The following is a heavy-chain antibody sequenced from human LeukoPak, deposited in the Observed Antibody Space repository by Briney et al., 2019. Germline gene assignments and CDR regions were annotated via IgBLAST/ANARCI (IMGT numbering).Heavy chain of an antibody. CDR1: GFTFSSYS. CDR3: ARWLPGVRGGFKKGFVDY. CDR2: ISSSSSYI. J-gene: IGHJ4*02. V-gene: IGHV3-21*01. Sequence: GGPLRLSCAASGFTFSSYSMNWVRQAPGKGLEWVSSISSSSSYIYYADSVKGRFTISRDNAKNSLYLQMNSLRAEDTAVYYCARWLPGVRGGFKKGFVDYWGQGTLVTVSS. D-gene: IGHD3-10*02.